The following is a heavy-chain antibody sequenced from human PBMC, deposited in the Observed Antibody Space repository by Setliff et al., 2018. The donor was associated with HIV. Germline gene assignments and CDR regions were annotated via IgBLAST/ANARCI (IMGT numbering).Heavy chain of an antibody. V-gene: IGHV3-21*01. CDR1: GFTFSSHS. CDR2: ISRSSSYI. Sequence: PGGSLRLSCAASGFTFSSHSMNWVRQAPGKGLEWVSSISRSSSYIYYSDSVKGRFTISRDDSKNTLYLQMNSLRAEDSAIYYCVKDDTTGLYYLDFWGQGTLVTVSS. D-gene: IGHD2-8*01. CDR3: VKDDTTGLYYLDF. J-gene: IGHJ4*02.